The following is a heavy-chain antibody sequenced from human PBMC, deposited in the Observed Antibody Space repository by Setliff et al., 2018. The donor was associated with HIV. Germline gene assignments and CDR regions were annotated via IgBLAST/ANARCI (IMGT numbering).Heavy chain of an antibody. CDR3: ASRIYYYDSNNFLREEGFDP. J-gene: IGHJ5*02. CDR1: GGSASNSRYY. V-gene: IGHV4-39*01. D-gene: IGHD3-22*01. Sequence: SETLSLTCTVSGGSASNSRYYWAWIRQPPGKGLEYIGSIHYNEKTYYNPSLKSRVTISIDTSKNQFSLNLTSVTAADTAVYYCASRIYYYDSNNFLREEGFDPRGQGTLVTVSS. CDR2: IHYNEKT.